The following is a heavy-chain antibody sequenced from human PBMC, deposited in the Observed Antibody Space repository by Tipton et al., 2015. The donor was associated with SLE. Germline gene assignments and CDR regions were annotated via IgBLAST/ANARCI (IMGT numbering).Heavy chain of an antibody. CDR3: ASEGGYFDY. V-gene: IGHV3-30*02. D-gene: IGHD3-16*01. Sequence: FGFTFSSYGMHWVRQAPGKGLEWVAFIRYDGSNKYYADSVKGRFTISRDNSKNTLYLQMNSLRAEDTAVYYCASEGGYFDYWGQGTLVTVSS. CDR1: GFTFSSYG. J-gene: IGHJ4*02. CDR2: IRYDGSNK.